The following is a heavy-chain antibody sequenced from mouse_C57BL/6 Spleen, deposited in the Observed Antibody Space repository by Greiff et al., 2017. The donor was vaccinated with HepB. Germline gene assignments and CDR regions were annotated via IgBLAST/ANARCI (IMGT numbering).Heavy chain of an antibody. CDR3: ARGGDYDGGFAY. V-gene: IGHV1-54*01. CDR2: INPGSGGT. Sequence: QVQLKESGAELVRPGTSVKVSCKASGYAFTNYLIEWVKQRPGQGLEWIGVINPGSGGTNYNEKFKGKATLTADKSSSTAYMQLSSLTSEDSAVYFCARGGDYDGGFAYWGQWTLVTVSA. D-gene: IGHD2-4*01. CDR1: GYAFTNYL. J-gene: IGHJ3*01.